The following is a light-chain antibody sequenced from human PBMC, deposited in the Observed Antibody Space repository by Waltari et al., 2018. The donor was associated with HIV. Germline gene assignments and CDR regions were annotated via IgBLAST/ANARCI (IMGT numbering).Light chain of an antibody. CDR3: QQFADLPLT. J-gene: IGKJ4*01. CDR1: QDIRHY. CDR2: DAS. Sequence: DIQMTQSPSSLSASVGDKVTITCQASQDIRHYLNWYQKKPGKAPNLLIYDASKLHTGVPSRFSGSGYGKHLTFTITSLQPEDIGTYYCQQFADLPLTFGGGTQVEI. V-gene: IGKV1-33*01.